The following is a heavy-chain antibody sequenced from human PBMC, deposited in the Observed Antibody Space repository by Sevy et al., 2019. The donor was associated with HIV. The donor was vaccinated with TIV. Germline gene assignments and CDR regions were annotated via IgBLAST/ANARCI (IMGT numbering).Heavy chain of an antibody. Sequence: GGSLRLSCAASGFTFSSNWMTWVRQAPGKGLEWVANVKQDMSEKYYADSVKGRFTISRDNAKNLLFLQMNSLRDEDTAVYYCARAEQVTMLVVIGVLYLNLWGQGALVTVSS. J-gene: IGHJ5*02. D-gene: IGHD3-3*01. CDR1: GFTFSSNW. CDR3: ARAEQVTMLVVIGVLYLNL. V-gene: IGHV3-7*01. CDR2: VKQDMSEK.